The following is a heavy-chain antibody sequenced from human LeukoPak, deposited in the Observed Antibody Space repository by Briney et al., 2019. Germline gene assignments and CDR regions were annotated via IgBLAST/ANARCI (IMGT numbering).Heavy chain of an antibody. V-gene: IGHV3-33*01. J-gene: IGHJ6*03. CDR3: ARDQTSRVVGATTDNYYYYYMDV. Sequence: PGRSLRLSCAASGFTFSSYGMHWVRQAPGKGLEWVAVIWYDGSNKYYADSVKGRFTISRDNSKNTLYLQMNSLRAEDTAVYYCARDQTSRVVGATTDNYYYYYMDVWGKGTTVTVSS. D-gene: IGHD1-26*01. CDR1: GFTFSSYG. CDR2: IWYDGSNK.